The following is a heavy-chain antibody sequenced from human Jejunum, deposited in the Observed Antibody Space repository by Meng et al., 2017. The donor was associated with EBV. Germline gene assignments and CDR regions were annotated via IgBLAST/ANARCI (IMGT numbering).Heavy chain of an antibody. V-gene: IGHV1-8*01. D-gene: IGHD3-3*01. CDR1: GFTFTNYD. CDR2: MNPSNGKT. Sequence: QVQPGQSGAEVKKPGASVKGSCKASGFTFTNYDINWVRTASGQGIEWMGWMNPSNGKTGYAQKFQGRVTMTRDASTSTAYIELSSLRSDDTAVYFCARGAQPIDLWGQGTLVTVSS. CDR3: ARGAQPIDL. J-gene: IGHJ5*02.